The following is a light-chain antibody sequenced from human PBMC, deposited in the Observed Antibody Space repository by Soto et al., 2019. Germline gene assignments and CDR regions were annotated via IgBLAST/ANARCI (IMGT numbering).Light chain of an antibody. CDR1: QSVSSSY. V-gene: IGKV3-20*01. Sequence: EIVLTQSPDTLSLSPGERATLSCRASQSVSSSYLAWYQQKPGQAPRLLIYGASSRATGIPDRFGGSGSGTDFTLTISRLEPEDFAVYYCQQYGSSPITFGPGTKVDIK. CDR3: QQYGSSPIT. CDR2: GAS. J-gene: IGKJ3*01.